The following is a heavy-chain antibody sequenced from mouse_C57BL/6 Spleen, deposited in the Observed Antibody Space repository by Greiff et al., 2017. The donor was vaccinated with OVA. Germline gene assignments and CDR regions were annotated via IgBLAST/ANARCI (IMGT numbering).Heavy chain of an antibody. CDR3: AREGELYYGSSYGFAY. CDR2: ISYDGSN. CDR1: GYSITSGYY. D-gene: IGHD1-1*01. Sequence: ESGPGLVKPSQSLSLTCSVTGYSITSGYYWNWIRQFPGNKLEWMGYISYDGSNNYNPSLKNRISITRDTSKNQFFLKLNSVTTEDTATYYGAREGELYYGSSYGFAYWGQGTLVTVSA. V-gene: IGHV3-6*01. J-gene: IGHJ3*01.